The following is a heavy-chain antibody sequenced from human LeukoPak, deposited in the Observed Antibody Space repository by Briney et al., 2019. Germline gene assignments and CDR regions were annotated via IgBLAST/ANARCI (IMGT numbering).Heavy chain of an antibody. CDR2: ISAYNGNT. Sequence: ASVKVSCKVSGYTLTELSMQWVRQAPGQGLEWMGWISAYNGNTNYAQKLQGRVTMTTDTSTSTAYMELRSLRSDDTAVYYCARVALWFGDLDFDFWGQGTLVTVSS. CDR1: GYTLTELS. D-gene: IGHD3-10*01. J-gene: IGHJ4*02. CDR3: ARVALWFGDLDFDF. V-gene: IGHV1-18*01.